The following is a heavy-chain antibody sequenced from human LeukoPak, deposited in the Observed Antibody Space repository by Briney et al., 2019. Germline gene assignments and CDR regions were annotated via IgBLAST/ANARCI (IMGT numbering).Heavy chain of an antibody. CDR2: INSDGITT. CDR3: AKTGSGAAGYYYYYGMDV. J-gene: IGHJ6*02. D-gene: IGHD6-19*01. Sequence: PGGSLRLSCAASGFTFSSYWMHWVRQAPGKGLVWVSRINSDGITTSYADSVKGRFTISRDNAKNSLYLQMNSLRAEDTALYYCAKTGSGAAGYYYYYGMDVWGQGTTVTVSS. CDR1: GFTFSSYW. V-gene: IGHV3-74*01.